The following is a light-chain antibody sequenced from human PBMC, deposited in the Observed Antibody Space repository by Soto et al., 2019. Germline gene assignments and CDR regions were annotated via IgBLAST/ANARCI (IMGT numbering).Light chain of an antibody. V-gene: IGKV3-15*01. CDR2: GAS. CDR1: QSVSSH. CDR3: QQYNNWTPWT. Sequence: EIVMTQSPATLSVSPGERATLSCRASQSVSSHLACYQQKPGQAPRLLIYGASTRDTGIPARFSGSGSGTEFTLTISSLQSEDFAVYYCQQYNNWTPWTFGQGTKVEIK. J-gene: IGKJ1*01.